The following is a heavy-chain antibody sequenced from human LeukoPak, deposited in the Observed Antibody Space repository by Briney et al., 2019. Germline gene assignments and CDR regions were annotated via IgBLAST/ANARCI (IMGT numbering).Heavy chain of an antibody. V-gene: IGHV3-53*01. CDR1: GFTVSSNY. J-gene: IGHJ4*02. CDR3: ARGLGDLDY. Sequence: GGSLRLSCAVSGFTVSSNYMSWVRQAPGKGLEWVSVIYSGGSTYYADSLKGRFTISRDNSKNTLYLQMNNLRAEDTAVYYWARGLGDLDYWGQGTLVTVSS. D-gene: IGHD3-16*01. CDR2: IYSGGST.